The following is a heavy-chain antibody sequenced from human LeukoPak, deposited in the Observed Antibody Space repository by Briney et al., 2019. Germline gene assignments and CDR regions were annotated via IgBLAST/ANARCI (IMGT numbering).Heavy chain of an antibody. CDR1: GYSFTSYW. Sequence: GESLKISCKGSGYSFTSYWIGWVCQMPGKGLEWMGIIYPGDSDTRYSPSFQGQVTISADKSISTAYLQWSSLKASDTAMYYCARQGSAAGMGNWFDPWGQGTLVTVSS. V-gene: IGHV5-51*01. J-gene: IGHJ5*02. D-gene: IGHD6-13*01. CDR3: ARQGSAAGMGNWFDP. CDR2: IYPGDSDT.